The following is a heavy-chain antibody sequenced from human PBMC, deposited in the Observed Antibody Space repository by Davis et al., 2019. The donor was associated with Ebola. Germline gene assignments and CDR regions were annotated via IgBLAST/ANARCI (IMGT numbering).Heavy chain of an antibody. CDR1: GYTFTHYG. CDR3: ARAQFPTTSDH. V-gene: IGHV1-18*04. D-gene: IGHD1-1*01. J-gene: IGHJ4*02. CDR2: INPHNGNT. Sequence: ASVKVSCKTSGYTFTHYGITWVRQAPGQGLEWMGWINPHNGNTNYAQNVQGRVTMTTDTATSTADMEVGSLRSDDTAVYFCARAQFPTTSDHWGQGTLVTVSS.